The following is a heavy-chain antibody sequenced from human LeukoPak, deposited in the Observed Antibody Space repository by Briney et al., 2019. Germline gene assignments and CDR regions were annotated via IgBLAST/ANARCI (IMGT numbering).Heavy chain of an antibody. CDR3: VREGDDFNFDY. D-gene: IGHD5-24*01. Sequence: GGSLRLSCAASGFTFSSYWMHWVRQAPGKGLVWVSRVKGDGSFTNYADSVYGRFTISRDNAKNTLYLHMHSLRAEDTAVYYCVREGDDFNFDYWGEGNLVTVSS. CDR2: VKGDGSFT. V-gene: IGHV3-74*01. J-gene: IGHJ4*02. CDR1: GFTFSSYW.